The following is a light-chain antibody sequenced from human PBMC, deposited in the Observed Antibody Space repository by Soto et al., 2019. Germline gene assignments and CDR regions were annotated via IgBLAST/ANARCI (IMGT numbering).Light chain of an antibody. CDR3: ATWDVSLSDYV. J-gene: IGLJ1*01. CDR2: SNN. V-gene: IGLV1-44*01. CDR1: SSNIESNT. Sequence: QSVLTQPPSASGTPGQRVTISCSGSSSNIESNTVNWYQQVPGTAPKVLIYSNNQRPSGVPDRFSGSKSGTSASLAISGLQSEDEAEYYCATWDVSLSDYVFGTGTKLTVL.